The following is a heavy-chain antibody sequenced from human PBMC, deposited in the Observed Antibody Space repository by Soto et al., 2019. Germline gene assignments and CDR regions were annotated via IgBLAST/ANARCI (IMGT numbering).Heavy chain of an antibody. J-gene: IGHJ6*03. CDR1: GYSFTSYW. Sequence: EVQLVQSGAEVKKPGESLKISCKGSGYSFTSYWIGWVRQMPGKGLEWMGIIYPGDSDTRYSPSFQGQVTISADKSISTAYLQRSSLKASDTAMYYCYSTGSGYMDYYYYMDVWGKGTTVTVSS. CDR2: IYPGDSDT. D-gene: IGHD3-3*01. V-gene: IGHV5-51*03. CDR3: YSTGSGYMDYYYYMDV.